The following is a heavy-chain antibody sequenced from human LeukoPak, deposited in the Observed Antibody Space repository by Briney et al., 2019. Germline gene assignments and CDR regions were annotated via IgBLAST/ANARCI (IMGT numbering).Heavy chain of an antibody. CDR3: AKDLSIGYCSGGSCYYSGGYDY. J-gene: IGHJ4*02. CDR2: ISGSGGST. CDR1: GFTFSSYA. Sequence: PGGSLRLSCAASGFTFSSYAMSWVRQAPGKGLEWVSAISGSGGSTYYADSVKGRFTISGDNSKNTLYLQMNSLRAEDTAVYYCAKDLSIGYCSGGSCYYSGGYDYWGQGTLVTVSS. V-gene: IGHV3-23*01. D-gene: IGHD2-15*01.